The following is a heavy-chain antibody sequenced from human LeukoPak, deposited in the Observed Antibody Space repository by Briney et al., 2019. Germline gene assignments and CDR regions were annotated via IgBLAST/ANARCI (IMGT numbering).Heavy chain of an antibody. J-gene: IGHJ1*01. CDR1: GGSITNYY. Sequence: SETLSLTCTVSGGSITNYYWSWIRQPPGKGLEWIGYIHYSGSTKYKSSLKSRVTISVDTSKNQFSLKLSSVTAADTAVYYCARYLDYGGNSRVFQHWGQGTLVTVSS. V-gene: IGHV4-59*12. CDR2: IHYSGST. D-gene: IGHD4-23*01. CDR3: ARYLDYGGNSRVFQH.